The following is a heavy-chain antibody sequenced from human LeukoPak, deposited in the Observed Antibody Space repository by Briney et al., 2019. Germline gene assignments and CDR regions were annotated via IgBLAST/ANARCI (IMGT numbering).Heavy chain of an antibody. CDR2: IYYSGSP. V-gene: IGHV4-59*01. J-gene: IGHJ2*01. Sequence: SETLSLTCTVSGGSISSYHWSWIRQPPGKGLEWIGYIYYSGSPNYNSSLKRRVTTSVDTSKNQFSLKLSSVTAADTAVYYCARATRGYSYGYGWYFDLWGRGTLVTVSS. CDR1: GGSISSYH. D-gene: IGHD5-18*01. CDR3: ARATRGYSYGYGWYFDL.